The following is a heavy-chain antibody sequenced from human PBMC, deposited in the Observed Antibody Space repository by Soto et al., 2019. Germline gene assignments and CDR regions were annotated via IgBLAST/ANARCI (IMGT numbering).Heavy chain of an antibody. CDR3: ATRLYHSRGYYYVPY. CDR2: IDYRGST. J-gene: IGHJ4*02. D-gene: IGHD3-22*01. Sequence: QLQLQESGPGLVKPSETLSLTCTVSAGSISSSSYFSGWIRQPPGKGLEWIGTIDYRGSTSYNPSLKSRVTISVDTSKNQFSLTLSSVTAAETAVYYCATRLYHSRGYYYVPYWGQGTLVTVSS. CDR1: AGSISSSSYF. V-gene: IGHV4-39*01.